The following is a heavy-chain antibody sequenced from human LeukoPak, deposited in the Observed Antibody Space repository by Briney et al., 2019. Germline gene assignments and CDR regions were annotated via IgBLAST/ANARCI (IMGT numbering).Heavy chain of an antibody. CDR3: ARGWDRDYYYIDV. CDR2: IYTSGST. CDR1: GGSINSGDYY. D-gene: IGHD1-26*01. V-gene: IGHV4-61*02. J-gene: IGHJ6*03. Sequence: PSETLSLTCTVSGGSINSGDYYWSWIRQPAGKGLEWIGRIYTSGSTNYNPSLKSRVTMSVDTSKNQFSLKLSSVTAADTAVYYCARGWDRDYYYIDVWGKGTTVTVSS.